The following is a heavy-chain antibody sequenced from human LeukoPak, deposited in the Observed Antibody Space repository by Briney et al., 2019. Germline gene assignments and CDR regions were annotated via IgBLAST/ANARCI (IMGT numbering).Heavy chain of an antibody. J-gene: IGHJ4*02. CDR2: ISGSGANT. D-gene: IGHD3-10*01. V-gene: IGHV3-23*01. CDR3: AKQLWFGEFKFFDY. Sequence: GGTLRLSCAVSGFTFSSYGMSWVRQAPGKGLEWVSAISGSGANTYYADSVKGRFTISRDNSKNTLYVQMNSLRAQDTALYYCAKQLWFGEFKFFDYWGQGTLVTVSS. CDR1: GFTFSSYG.